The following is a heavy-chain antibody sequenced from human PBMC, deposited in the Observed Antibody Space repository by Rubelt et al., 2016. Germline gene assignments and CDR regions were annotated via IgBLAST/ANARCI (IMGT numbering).Heavy chain of an antibody. V-gene: IGHV3-30*04. CDR1: GFTFSSYA. Sequence: QVQLVESGGGVVQPGRSLRLSCAASGFTFSSYAIHWVRQAPGKGLQWVAVISYDGNNKYYADSVKGRFTVSRDNSKNTLYLQMNSLRTEDTAVYFCGRGRGRFYSDSSGYVDYWGQGTLVTVSS. J-gene: IGHJ4*02. D-gene: IGHD3-22*01. CDR2: ISYDGNNK. CDR3: GRGRGRFYSDSSGYVDY.